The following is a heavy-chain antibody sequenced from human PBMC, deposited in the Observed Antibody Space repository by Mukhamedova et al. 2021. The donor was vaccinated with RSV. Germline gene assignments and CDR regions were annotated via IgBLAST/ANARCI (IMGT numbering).Heavy chain of an antibody. CDR2: ISGSGGST. V-gene: IGHV3-23*01. Sequence: GLEWVSAISGSGGSTYYADSVKGRFTISRDNSKNTLYLQMNSLRAEDTAVYYCAKDARVGYLSYYYYGMDVWGQGTTVTVSS. D-gene: IGHD1-26*01. CDR3: AKDARVGYLSYYYYGMDV. J-gene: IGHJ6*02.